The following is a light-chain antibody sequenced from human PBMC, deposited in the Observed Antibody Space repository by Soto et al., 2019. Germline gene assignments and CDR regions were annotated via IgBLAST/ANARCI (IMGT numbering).Light chain of an antibody. CDR3: QQYRNCPPLT. V-gene: IGKV3-15*01. Sequence: EIVMTQSPATLSVSPGETATLSCRASQSVASAVAWYERRPGQAPRLLIVAASIRATGVPGRFSGGGSGTEFTLTISSLQSEDFAAYYCQQYRNCPPLTVGGGTTVEIK. J-gene: IGKJ4*01. CDR1: QSVASA. CDR2: AAS.